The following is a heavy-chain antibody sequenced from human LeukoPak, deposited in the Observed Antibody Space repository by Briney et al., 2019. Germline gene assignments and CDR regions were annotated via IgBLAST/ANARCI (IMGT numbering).Heavy chain of an antibody. CDR2: IYYSGST. V-gene: IGHV4-59*12. CDR3: ARDFSYYGSGSYYYGMDV. D-gene: IGHD3-10*01. CDR1: GGSISSYY. Sequence: PSETLSLTCTVSGGSISSYYWSWIRQPPGKGLEWIGYIYYSGSTNYNPSLKSRVTISVDTSKNQFSLKLSSLTAADTAVYYCARDFSYYGSGSYYYGMDVWGQGTTVTVSS. J-gene: IGHJ6*02.